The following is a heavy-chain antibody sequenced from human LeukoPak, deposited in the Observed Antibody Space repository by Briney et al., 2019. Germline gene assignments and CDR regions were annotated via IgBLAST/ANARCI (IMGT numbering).Heavy chain of an antibody. D-gene: IGHD3-16*02. CDR3: ARGRGDDYVWGSYRRIYYFVY. Sequence: PSETLSLTCAVYGGSFSGYYWSWIRQPPGKGLEWIGEINHSGSTNYNPSLKSRVTISVDTSKNQFSLKLSSVTAADTAVYYCARGRGDDYVWGSYRRIYYFVYWGQGTLVTVSS. J-gene: IGHJ4*02. CDR2: INHSGST. CDR1: GGSFSGYY. V-gene: IGHV4-34*01.